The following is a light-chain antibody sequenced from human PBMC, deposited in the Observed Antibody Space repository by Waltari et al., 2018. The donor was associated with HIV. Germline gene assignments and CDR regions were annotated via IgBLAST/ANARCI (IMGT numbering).Light chain of an antibody. CDR2: GVS. J-gene: IGLJ2*01. CDR1: SSDVGGYNY. V-gene: IGLV2-11*01. Sequence: QSALTQPRSVSGSPGQSVTISCTGTSSDVGGYNYVSWYQQHPGKAPKLMIYGVSKRPSGVPARFSGSKSGNTASLTISGLQAEDEADYYCCSYAGSYTLVFGGGTKLTVL. CDR3: CSYAGSYTLV.